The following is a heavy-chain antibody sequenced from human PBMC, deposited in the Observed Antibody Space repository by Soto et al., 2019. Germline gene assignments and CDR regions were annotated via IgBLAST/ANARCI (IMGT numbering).Heavy chain of an antibody. CDR3: ARRLWFGALGLDYMDV. CDR1: GGSISSYY. J-gene: IGHJ6*03. V-gene: IGHV4-59*08. CDR2: IYYSGST. D-gene: IGHD3-10*01. Sequence: TSETLSLTCTVSGGSISSYYWSWIRQPPGKGLEWIGYIYYSGSTNYNPSLKSRVTISVDTSKNQFSLKLSSVTAADTAVYYCARRLWFGALGLDYMDVWGKGTTVTVSS.